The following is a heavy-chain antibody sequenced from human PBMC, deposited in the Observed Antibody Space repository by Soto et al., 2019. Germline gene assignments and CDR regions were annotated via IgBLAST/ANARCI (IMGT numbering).Heavy chain of an antibody. CDR2: IYSGGST. Sequence: EVQLVESGGGLIQPGGSLRLSCAASGFTVSSNYMSWVRQAPGKGLEWVSVIYSGGSTYYADSVKGRSTISRDNSKNTLYLKMNSLRAEDTAVYYCARDLRTVYGMDVWGQGTTVTVSS. J-gene: IGHJ6*02. V-gene: IGHV3-53*01. CDR1: GFTVSSNY. CDR3: ARDLRTVYGMDV.